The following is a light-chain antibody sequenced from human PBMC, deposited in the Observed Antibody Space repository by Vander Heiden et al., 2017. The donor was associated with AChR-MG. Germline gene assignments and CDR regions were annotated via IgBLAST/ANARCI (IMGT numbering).Light chain of an antibody. CDR3: RQGVHFPYT. Sequence: DVVMTQTPLSLSVTPGQPASMSCKSSQSLLHADGKTYFHWYLLKPGQSPQLLIYEVSSRFSGVPDRFTGSGSGTDFTLKISRVEAEDVGLYYCRQGVHFPYTFGQGTNLQIK. J-gene: IGKJ2*01. CDR2: EVS. V-gene: IGKV2-29*02. CDR1: QSLLHADGKTY.